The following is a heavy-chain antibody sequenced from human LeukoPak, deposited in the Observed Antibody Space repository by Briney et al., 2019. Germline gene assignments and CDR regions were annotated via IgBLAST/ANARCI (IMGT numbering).Heavy chain of an antibody. CDR1: GYTLTELS. CDR2: FDPEDGET. J-gene: IGHJ5*02. D-gene: IGHD2-15*01. CDR3: ASEGYCSGGSCRSGGRYNWFDP. Sequence: ASVKVSCKVSGYTLTELSMHWVRQAPGKGLEWMGGFDPEDGETIYAQKFQGRVTMTEDTSTDTAYMELSSLRSEDTAVYYCASEGYCSGGSCRSGGRYNWFDPGGQGTLVTVSS. V-gene: IGHV1-24*01.